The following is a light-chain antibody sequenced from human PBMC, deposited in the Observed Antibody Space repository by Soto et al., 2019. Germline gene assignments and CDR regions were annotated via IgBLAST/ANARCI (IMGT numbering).Light chain of an antibody. CDR1: QDISSY. J-gene: IGKJ4*01. Sequence: IQVTQSPSSLSASVGYRVTITCLASQDISSYLAWYQQKPGKAPTLLIYAASTLQSGVPSRFSGSGFGTDFTLTISSLQAEDFASYYCQQLRSYPSTFGGGTKVDIK. CDR2: AAS. V-gene: IGKV1-9*01. CDR3: QQLRSYPST.